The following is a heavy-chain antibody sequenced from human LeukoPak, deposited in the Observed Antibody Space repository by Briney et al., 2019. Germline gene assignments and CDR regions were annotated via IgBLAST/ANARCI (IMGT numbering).Heavy chain of an antibody. CDR2: INHSGST. J-gene: IGHJ4*02. D-gene: IGHD3-22*01. CDR3: ARGERRYYYDSSGSFDY. Sequence: SETLSLTCAVYGGSFSGYYWSWIRQPPGKGLEWIGEINHSGSTNYNPSLKSRVTISVDTSKNQFSLKLSSVTAVDTAVYYCARGERRYYYDSSGSFDYWGQGTLVTVSS. CDR1: GGSFSGYY. V-gene: IGHV4-34*01.